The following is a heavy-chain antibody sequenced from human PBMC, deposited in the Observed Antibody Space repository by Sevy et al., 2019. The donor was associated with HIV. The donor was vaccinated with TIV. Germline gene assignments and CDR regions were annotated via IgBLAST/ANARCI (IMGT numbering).Heavy chain of an antibody. D-gene: IGHD1-26*01. Sequence: ASVKVSCKASGYTFTNYHITRVRQAPGQGLEWMGWITAYNGNTNYAQRLQGRVTMTTDTSTSTAYMELRSLRSDDTAVYYCARAPSGSQGPGQYFHHWGQGTLVTVSS. V-gene: IGHV1-18*01. CDR1: GYTFTNYH. CDR3: ARAPSGSQGPGQYFHH. J-gene: IGHJ1*01. CDR2: ITAYNGNT.